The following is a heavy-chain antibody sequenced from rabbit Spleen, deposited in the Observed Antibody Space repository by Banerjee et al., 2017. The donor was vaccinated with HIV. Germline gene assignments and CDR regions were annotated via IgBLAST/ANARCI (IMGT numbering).Heavy chain of an antibody. CDR1: GFSFNSYYY. V-gene: IGHV1S45*01. J-gene: IGHJ4*02. CDR2: INAGSGGA. Sequence: QEQLVESGGGLVQPEGSLTLTCTASGFSFNSYYYMCWVRQAPGRGLEWIACINAGSGGAYYASWAKGRFTISKASSTTVTLQMTRLTAADTATYFCARASGYDDSVYEFAFWGPGTLVTVS. CDR3: ARASGYDDSVYEFAF. D-gene: IGHD2-1*01.